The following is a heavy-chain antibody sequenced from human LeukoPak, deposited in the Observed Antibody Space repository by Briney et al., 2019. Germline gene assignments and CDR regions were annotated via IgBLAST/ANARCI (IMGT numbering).Heavy chain of an antibody. CDR1: GYSFTSYW. J-gene: IGHJ3*02. V-gene: IGHV5-51*01. D-gene: IGHD3-22*01. CDR2: IYPGDSDT. Sequence: GESLKISCKGSGYSFTSYWIGWVRQMPGKGLEWMGIIYPGDSDTRYSPSFQGQVTISADKSISTAYLQWSSLKASDTAMYYCARAVYYDSSGYHRSDAFDIWGQGTMVTVSS. CDR3: ARAVYYDSSGYHRSDAFDI.